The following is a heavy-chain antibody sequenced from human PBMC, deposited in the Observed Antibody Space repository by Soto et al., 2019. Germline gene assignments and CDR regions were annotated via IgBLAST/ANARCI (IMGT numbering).Heavy chain of an antibody. J-gene: IGHJ3*01. CDR2: ISTSSTTRAYI. D-gene: IGHD4-17*01. CDR3: ARENGATFYACDV. Sequence: EVQLVESGGGLVKPGGSLRLSCAASGFFFSSYSMNWVRQAPGKGLEWVSSISTSSTTRAYIYYADSVKGRFTISRDNAKHSLYLQMNSLTADDTAVYYCARENGATFYACDVWGQGTVVTVSS. CDR1: GFFFSSYS. V-gene: IGHV3-21*01.